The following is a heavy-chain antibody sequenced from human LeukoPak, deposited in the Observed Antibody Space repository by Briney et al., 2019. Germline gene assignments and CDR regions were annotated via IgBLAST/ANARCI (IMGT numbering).Heavy chain of an antibody. Sequence: GGSLRLSCAASGFTFSSYGMHWVRQAPGRGLEWVAVISYHGSNKYYADSVKGRFTISRDNSKNTLYLQMNSLRAEDTAVYYCAKDWHRYCSSTSCSVFDYWGQGTLVTVSS. CDR1: GFTFSSYG. CDR3: AKDWHRYCSSTSCSVFDY. V-gene: IGHV3-30*18. CDR2: ISYHGSNK. D-gene: IGHD2-2*01. J-gene: IGHJ4*02.